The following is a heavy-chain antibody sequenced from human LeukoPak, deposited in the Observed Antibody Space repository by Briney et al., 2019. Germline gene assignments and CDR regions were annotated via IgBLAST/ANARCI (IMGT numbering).Heavy chain of an antibody. CDR2: ISSDGTNK. Sequence: GGSLRLSCAASRFTFRNYAMHWVRQAPGKGLEWVAVISSDGTNKDYADSVKGRFSISRDNSKNTLYLQMNRLRADDTAVYYCARDRSQGFDPWGQGTLVTVSS. CDR3: ARDRSQGFDP. J-gene: IGHJ5*02. CDR1: RFTFRNYA. V-gene: IGHV3-30*04. D-gene: IGHD3-10*01.